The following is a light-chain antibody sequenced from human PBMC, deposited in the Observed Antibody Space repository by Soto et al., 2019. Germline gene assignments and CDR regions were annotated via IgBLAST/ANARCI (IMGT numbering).Light chain of an antibody. CDR1: SSDVGGYEY. V-gene: IGLV2-11*01. CDR2: HVG. CDR3: CSYAGTYTLWV. J-gene: IGLJ3*02. Sequence: QSALTQPRSVSGSPGQSVTISCSGTSSDVGGYEYVSWYQQHPGKAPRLLIYHVGQRPSGVPDRFSGSKSGTTASLTISGLQAEDEADYYCCSYAGTYTLWVFGGGTKVTVL.